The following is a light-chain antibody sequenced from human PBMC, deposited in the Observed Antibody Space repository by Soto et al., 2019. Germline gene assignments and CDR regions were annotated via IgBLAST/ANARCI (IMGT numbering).Light chain of an antibody. CDR1: QSVSSK. V-gene: IGKV1-5*01. CDR2: DAS. CDR3: QHYNSYSEA. J-gene: IGKJ1*01. Sequence: MTQSPATLSVSPGEGATLSCRASQSVSSKLAWFQQKPGKAPKILIFDASSVESGVPSRFSGSGSGTEFTLTISSLQPDDFATYYCQHYNSYSEAFGQGTKVDIK.